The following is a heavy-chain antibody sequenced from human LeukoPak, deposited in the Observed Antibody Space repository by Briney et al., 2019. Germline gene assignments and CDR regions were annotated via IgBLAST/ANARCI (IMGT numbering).Heavy chain of an antibody. J-gene: IGHJ6*03. CDR2: VDPEDGET. Sequence: ASVKVSCKVSGYTFTDYYMHWVQQAPGKGLEWMGLVDPEDGETIYAEKFQGRVTITADTSTDTAYMELSSLRSEDTAVYYCATGYCSSTSCYGYYYYYMDVWGKGTTVTVSS. CDR3: ATGYCSSTSCYGYYYYYMDV. D-gene: IGHD2-2*01. V-gene: IGHV1-69-2*01. CDR1: GYTFTDYY.